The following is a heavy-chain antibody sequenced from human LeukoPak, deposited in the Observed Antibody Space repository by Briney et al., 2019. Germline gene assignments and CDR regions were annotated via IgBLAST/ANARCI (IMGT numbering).Heavy chain of an antibody. CDR3: ASGYPGIAAAGTGY. V-gene: IGHV4-39*01. J-gene: IGHJ4*02. D-gene: IGHD6-13*01. Sequence: SETLSLTCTASGGSISSSSYYWGWIRQPPGKGLEWIGSIYYSGNTYYNPSLKSRVTISVDTSENQFSLKLSSVTAADTAVYYCASGYPGIAAAGTGYWGQGTLVTVSS. CDR1: GGSISSSSYY. CDR2: IYYSGNT.